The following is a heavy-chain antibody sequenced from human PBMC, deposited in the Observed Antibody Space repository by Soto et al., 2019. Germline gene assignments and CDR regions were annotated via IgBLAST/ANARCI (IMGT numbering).Heavy chain of an antibody. V-gene: IGHV1-18*01. D-gene: IGHD2-15*01. CDR1: GYTFTSYG. J-gene: IGHJ5*02. Sequence: ASVKVSCKASGYTFTSYGISWVRQAPGQGLEWMGWISAYNGNTNYAQRLQGRVTMTTDTSTSTAYMELRSLRSDDTAVYYCARVTPVYCSGGSCSTGWFDPWRQGTLVTVSS. CDR2: ISAYNGNT. CDR3: ARVTPVYCSGGSCSTGWFDP.